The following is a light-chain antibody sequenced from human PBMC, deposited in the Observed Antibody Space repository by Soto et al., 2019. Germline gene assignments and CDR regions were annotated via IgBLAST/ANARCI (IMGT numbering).Light chain of an antibody. V-gene: IGKV1-5*01. Sequence: DIQMTQSPSTLSASVGDRVTITCRASQSISSWLAWYKQKPGKAPKLLIYAASTLQSGVPSRFSGSGSGTDFTLTISCLQSEDFATYYCQQYYRYPITFGQGTRLEIK. CDR3: QQYYRYPIT. CDR2: AAS. CDR1: QSISSW. J-gene: IGKJ5*01.